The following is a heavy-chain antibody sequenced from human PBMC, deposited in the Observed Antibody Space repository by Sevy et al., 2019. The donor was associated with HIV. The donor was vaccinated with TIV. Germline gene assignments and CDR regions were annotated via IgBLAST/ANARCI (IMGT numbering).Heavy chain of an antibody. D-gene: IGHD3-10*01. CDR1: GFTFSSYS. CDR3: ARGGVRGEYNWFDP. Sequence: GGSLRLSCAASGFTFSSYSMNWVHQAPGKGLEWVSSISSSSSYIYYADSVKGRFTISRDNAKNSLYLQMNSLRAEDTAVYYCARGGVRGEYNWFDPWGQGTLVTVSS. CDR2: ISSSSSYI. V-gene: IGHV3-21*01. J-gene: IGHJ5*02.